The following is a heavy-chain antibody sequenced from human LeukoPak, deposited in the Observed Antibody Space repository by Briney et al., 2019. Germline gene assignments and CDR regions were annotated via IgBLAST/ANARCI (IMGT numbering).Heavy chain of an antibody. CDR2: ISGSGGST. CDR1: GFTFSSYA. J-gene: IGHJ3*02. Sequence: PGGSLRLSCAASGFTFSSYAMSWVHQAPGKGLEWVSAISGSGGSTYYADSVKGRFTISRDNSKNTLYLQMNSLRAEDTAVYYCAKGHEEQLDPGAFDIWGQGTMVTVSS. D-gene: IGHD1-1*01. V-gene: IGHV3-23*01. CDR3: AKGHEEQLDPGAFDI.